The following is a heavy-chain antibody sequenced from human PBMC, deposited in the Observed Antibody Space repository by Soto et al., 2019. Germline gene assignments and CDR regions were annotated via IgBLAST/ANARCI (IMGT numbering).Heavy chain of an antibody. Sequence: ESGGGVVQPGRSLRLSCAASGFTFSSYAMHWVRQAPGKGLEWVAVISYDGSNKYYADSVKGRFTISRDNSKNTLYLQMNSLSAEDTAVYYCARAVVTIFGVAVDHWGQGTLVTVSS. CDR3: ARAVVTIFGVAVDH. CDR2: ISYDGSNK. J-gene: IGHJ5*02. CDR1: GFTFSSYA. V-gene: IGHV3-30-3*01. D-gene: IGHD3-3*01.